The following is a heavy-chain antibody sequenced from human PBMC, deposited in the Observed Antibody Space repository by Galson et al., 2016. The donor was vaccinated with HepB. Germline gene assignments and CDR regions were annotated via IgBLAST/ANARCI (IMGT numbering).Heavy chain of an antibody. V-gene: IGHV3-23*01. Sequence: SLRLSCAASGFLLRSYAMNWVRQAPGKGLEWVSAISGSGGDTYYTDSVKGRFTISRDIAKTMLFLQMSSLSAEDTATYYCAKGLGSESYYGFDYWGHGTLVTVSS. CDR3: AKGLGSESYYGFDY. D-gene: IGHD3-10*01. CDR2: ISGSGGDT. CDR1: GFLLRSYA. J-gene: IGHJ4*01.